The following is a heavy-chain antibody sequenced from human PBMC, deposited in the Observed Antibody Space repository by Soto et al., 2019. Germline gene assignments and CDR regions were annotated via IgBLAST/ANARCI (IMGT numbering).Heavy chain of an antibody. CDR3: ARAHGPYYDSSYYGLARNYFDY. CDR2: ISFDGTNK. CDR1: GFTFSSHA. Sequence: QSGGSLRLSCAATGFTFSSHAMNWVRQAPGKGLEWVSVISFDGTNKYYAESVRGRYSISRDNSKKVLYLDMNSLRPDDTAIYYCARAHGPYYDSSYYGLARNYFDYWGQGALVTVSS. V-gene: IGHV3-30-3*01. J-gene: IGHJ4*02. D-gene: IGHD3-22*01.